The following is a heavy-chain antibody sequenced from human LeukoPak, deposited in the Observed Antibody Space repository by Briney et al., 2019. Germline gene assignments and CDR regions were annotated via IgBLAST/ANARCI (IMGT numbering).Heavy chain of an antibody. CDR2: IYYSGST. Sequence: SETLSLTCTVSGGSISSSSYYWGWIRQPPGKGLEWIGSIYYSGSTYYNPSLKSRVTISVDTSKNQFSLKLSSMTAADTAVYYCARLYYDSSGYFADAFDIWGQGTMVTVSS. J-gene: IGHJ3*02. V-gene: IGHV4-39*01. CDR1: GGSISSSSYY. D-gene: IGHD3-22*01. CDR3: ARLYYDSSGYFADAFDI.